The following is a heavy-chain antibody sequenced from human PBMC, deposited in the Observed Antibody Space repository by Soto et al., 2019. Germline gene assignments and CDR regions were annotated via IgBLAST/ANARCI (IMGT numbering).Heavy chain of an antibody. Sequence: EVQLVESGGGLVKPGGSLRLSCAASGFTFSSYSMNWVRQAPGKGLEWVSSISSSSSYIYYADSVKGRFTISRDNAKNSLYLQMNSLRAEDTAVYYCARSPLYGGYGAARQLQYYYYMDVWGKGTTVTVSS. V-gene: IGHV3-21*01. CDR2: ISSSSSYI. D-gene: IGHD5-12*01. CDR1: GFTFSSYS. CDR3: ARSPLYGGYGAARQLQYYYYMDV. J-gene: IGHJ6*03.